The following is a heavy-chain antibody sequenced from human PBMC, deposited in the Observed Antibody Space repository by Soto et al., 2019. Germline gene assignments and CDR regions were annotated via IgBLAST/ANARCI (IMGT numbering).Heavy chain of an antibody. CDR3: ARRIAVAGRAFDY. D-gene: IGHD6-19*01. CDR2: IYPGDSDT. V-gene: IGHV5-51*01. Sequence: GESLKISCKGSGYSFTSYWIGWVRQMPGKGLEWMGIIYPGDSDTRYSPSFQGQVTISADKSISTAYLQWSSLKASDTSMYYCARRIAVAGRAFDYWGQGTLLTVSS. J-gene: IGHJ4*02. CDR1: GYSFTSYW.